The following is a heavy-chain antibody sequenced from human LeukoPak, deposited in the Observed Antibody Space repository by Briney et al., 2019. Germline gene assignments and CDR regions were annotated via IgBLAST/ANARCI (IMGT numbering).Heavy chain of an antibody. CDR2: IRSSSSTT. J-gene: IGHJ5*02. V-gene: IGHV3-48*01. Sequence: GGSLRLSCAASGFTFSSYSMNWVRQAPGKGLEWVSYIRSSSSTTYYADSVKGRFPISRDDAKNSLYLQMNDLRAEDTAVYYCVRDYDSWGQGTLVSVSS. D-gene: IGHD3-16*01. CDR3: VRDYDS. CDR1: GFTFSSYS.